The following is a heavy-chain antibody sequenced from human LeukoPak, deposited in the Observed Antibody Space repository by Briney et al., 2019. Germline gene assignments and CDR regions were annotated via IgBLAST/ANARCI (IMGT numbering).Heavy chain of an antibody. V-gene: IGHV3-53*01. CDR2: IYSAGST. D-gene: IGHD3-22*01. Sequence: GRSLRLSCAASGFSVSSNFMSWVRQAPGKGLEWVSVIYSAGSTCYADSVKGRFTISRDISKNTVYLQMNSLRDEDTAVYYCARDGDDYHDSSGPHDYWGQGTLVTVSS. CDR1: GFSVSSNF. J-gene: IGHJ4*02. CDR3: ARDGDDYHDSSGPHDY.